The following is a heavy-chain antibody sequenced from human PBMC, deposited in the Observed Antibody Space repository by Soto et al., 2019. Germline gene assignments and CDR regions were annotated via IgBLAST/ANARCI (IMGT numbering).Heavy chain of an antibody. Sequence: QVQLVQSGAEVKKPGSSVKVSCKASGGTFSSYTISWVRQAPGQGLEWMGRIIPILGIANYAQKFQGRVTITADKSTSTDYMELSSLRSEDTAVYYCARSDSGYDPYYFDYWGQGTLVTVSS. CDR1: GGTFSSYT. J-gene: IGHJ4*02. CDR3: ARSDSGYDPYYFDY. CDR2: IIPILGIA. V-gene: IGHV1-69*02. D-gene: IGHD5-12*01.